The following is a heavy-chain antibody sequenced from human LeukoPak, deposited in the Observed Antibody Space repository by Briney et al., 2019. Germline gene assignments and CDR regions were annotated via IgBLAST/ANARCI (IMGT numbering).Heavy chain of an antibody. J-gene: IGHJ4*02. CDR1: GFTFSSYS. CDR3: AKGSSRIH. D-gene: IGHD5-18*01. CDR2: ISSSSGTI. V-gene: IGHV3-48*01. Sequence: QPGGSLRLSCAASGFTFSSYSMTWVRQAPGKGLEWVSYISSSSGTIYYADSVKGRFTISRDNAKNSLYLQMNSLRAEDTAVYYCAKGSSRIHWGQGTLVTVSS.